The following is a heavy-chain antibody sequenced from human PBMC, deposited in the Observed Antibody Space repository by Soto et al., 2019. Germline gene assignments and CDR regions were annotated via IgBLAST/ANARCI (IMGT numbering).Heavy chain of an antibody. CDR3: ALSRWEQRARRGYYYGMDV. CDR1: GGTFSSYA. Sequence: QVQLVQSGAEVKKPGSSVKVSCKASGGTFSSYAISWVRQAPGQGLEWMGGIIPIFGTANYAQKFQGRVKITADESQSTAYMELASLRSEDTAVYYCALSRWEQRARRGYYYGMDVWGQGTTVTVSS. CDR2: IIPIFGTA. V-gene: IGHV1-69*01. D-gene: IGHD1-26*01. J-gene: IGHJ6*02.